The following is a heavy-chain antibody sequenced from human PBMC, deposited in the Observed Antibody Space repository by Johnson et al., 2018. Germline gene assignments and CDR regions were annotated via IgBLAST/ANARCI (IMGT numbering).Heavy chain of an antibody. CDR1: GFTFSDYY. Sequence: QVQLVESGGDLVKPGGSLRLSCVGTGFTFSDYYMNWIRQAPGKGPEWVSYISSTETIHYADSVKGRFTISRDNAKRSMYLEMNSLRAEDTAVYFCARGESRGARGDYGWCRHWGQGTLVTVSS. CDR3: ARGESRGARGDYGWCRH. D-gene: IGHD4-17*01. CDR2: ISSTETI. J-gene: IGHJ1*01. V-gene: IGHV3-11*01.